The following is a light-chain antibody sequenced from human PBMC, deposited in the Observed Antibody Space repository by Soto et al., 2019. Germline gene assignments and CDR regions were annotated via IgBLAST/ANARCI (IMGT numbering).Light chain of an antibody. Sequence: QSALTQPAFVSGSPGQSITISCTGTNSDIGGDNFVSWYQQHPGKVPKLMIYDVTNRPSGVSNRFSGSKSGNKASLTISGLQADDEADYYCLSYTSSSTLVFGTGTKLTVL. V-gene: IGLV2-14*01. CDR3: LSYTSSSTLV. J-gene: IGLJ1*01. CDR1: NSDIGGDNF. CDR2: DVT.